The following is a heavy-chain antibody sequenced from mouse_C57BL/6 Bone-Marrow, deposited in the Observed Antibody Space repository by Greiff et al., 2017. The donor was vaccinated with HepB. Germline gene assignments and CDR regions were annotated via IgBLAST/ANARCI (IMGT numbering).Heavy chain of an antibody. Sequence: EVKVEESGGGLVKPGGSLKLSCAASGFTFSSYAMSWVRQTPEKRLEWVATISDGGSYTYYPDNVKGRFTISRDNAKNNLYLQMSHLKSEDTAMYYCARDRGLREGYYAMDYWGQGTSVTVSS. CDR2: ISDGGSYT. V-gene: IGHV5-4*01. CDR1: GFTFSSYA. J-gene: IGHJ4*01. D-gene: IGHD2-2*01. CDR3: ARDRGLREGYYAMDY.